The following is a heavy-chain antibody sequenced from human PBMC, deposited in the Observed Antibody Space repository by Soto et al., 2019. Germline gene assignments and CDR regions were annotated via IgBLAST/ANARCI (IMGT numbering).Heavy chain of an antibody. CDR2: ISAYNGNT. CDR1: GYTFINYG. Sequence: ASVKVSCKASGYTFINYGINWVRQAPGQGLEWMGWISAYNGNTNYAQKLQGRATMTTDTSTSTAYMELRSLRSDDTAVYFCARGWFGEFLYYFDYWGQGTLVTVSS. V-gene: IGHV1-18*01. CDR3: ARGWFGEFLYYFDY. D-gene: IGHD3-10*01. J-gene: IGHJ4*02.